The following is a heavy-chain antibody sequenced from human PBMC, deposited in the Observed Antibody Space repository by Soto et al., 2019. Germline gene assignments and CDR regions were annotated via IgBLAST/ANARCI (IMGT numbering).Heavy chain of an antibody. CDR2: LYWDEDN. D-gene: IGHD1-26*01. V-gene: IGHV2-5*02. CDR1: GFSLRTRGVA. Sequence: QITLKESGPTLVKPTQTLTLTCTFSGFSLRTRGVAVGWFRQPPGKALEWLALLYWDEDNWYSPSLKSRLTIADDTSKNQVVLTMTNVDPVDTATYYCAHRPRSYAYYFDYWGQGILVTVSS. J-gene: IGHJ4*02. CDR3: AHRPRSYAYYFDY.